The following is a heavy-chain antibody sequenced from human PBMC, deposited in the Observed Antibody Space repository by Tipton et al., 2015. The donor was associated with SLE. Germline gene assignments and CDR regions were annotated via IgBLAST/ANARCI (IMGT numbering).Heavy chain of an antibody. CDR3: AKDGGSWVNYYYGMDV. Sequence: SLRLSCAASGFTFSNFGMHWVRQAPGKGLEWVAFIRYDGSNKYYADSVKGRFTISRDNSKNTLYLQVNSLRAEDTAVYYCAKDGGSWVNYYYGMDVWGQGTTVAVSS. J-gene: IGHJ6*02. D-gene: IGHD6-13*01. V-gene: IGHV3-30*02. CDR1: GFTFSNFG. CDR2: IRYDGSNK.